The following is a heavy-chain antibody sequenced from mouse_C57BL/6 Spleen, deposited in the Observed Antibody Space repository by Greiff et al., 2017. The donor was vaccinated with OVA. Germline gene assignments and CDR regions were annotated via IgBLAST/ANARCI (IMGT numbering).Heavy chain of an antibody. D-gene: IGHD3-2*02. Sequence: QVQLQQPGAELVKPGASVKMSCKASGYTFTSYWLTWVKQRPGQGLEWIGDIYPGSGSTNYNEKFKSKATLTVDTSSSTAYMQLSSLTSEDSAVYYCASPRQTAQGTVAYWGQGTLVTVSA. CDR3: ASPRQTAQGTVAY. CDR2: IYPGSGST. CDR1: GYTFTSYW. V-gene: IGHV1-55*01. J-gene: IGHJ3*01.